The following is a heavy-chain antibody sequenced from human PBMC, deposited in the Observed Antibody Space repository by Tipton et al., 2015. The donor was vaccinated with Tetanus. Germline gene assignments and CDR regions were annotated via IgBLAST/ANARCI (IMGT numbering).Heavy chain of an antibody. D-gene: IGHD3-3*01. CDR2: VYYSGNT. CDR1: GGSISSRNYY. Sequence: TLSLTCSVSGGSISSRNYYWGWIRQPPGKGLEFIGRVYYSGNTYYNPSLKSRVAMSVDTSKNQLSLKLSSVTSADTAVYYCARTSGYLYSNHWGQGTLVTVSS. J-gene: IGHJ1*01. V-gene: IGHV4-39*07. CDR3: ARTSGYLYSNH.